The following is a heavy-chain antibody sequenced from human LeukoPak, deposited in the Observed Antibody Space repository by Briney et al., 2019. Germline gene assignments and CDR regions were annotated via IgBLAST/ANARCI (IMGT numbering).Heavy chain of an antibody. D-gene: IGHD3-22*01. J-gene: IGHJ4*02. V-gene: IGHV3-23*01. CDR1: GFTFSSYA. Sequence: GGSLRLSCAASGFTFSSYAMSWVRQAPGKGLEWVSAISGSGGSTYYADSVKGRFTISRDSSKNTLYLQMNSLRAEDTAVYYCAKGSHYYDSSGYYYPFWYWGQGTLVTVSS. CDR2: ISGSGGST. CDR3: AKGSHYYDSSGYYYPFWY.